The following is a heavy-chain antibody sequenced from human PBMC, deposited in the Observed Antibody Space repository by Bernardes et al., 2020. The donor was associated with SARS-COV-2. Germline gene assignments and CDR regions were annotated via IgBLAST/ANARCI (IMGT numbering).Heavy chain of an antibody. Sequence: ASVKVSCKVSGYTLTELSMHWVRQAPGKGLEWMGGFDPEDGETIYAQKFQGRVTMTEDTSTDTAYMELSSLRSEDTAVYYCATGLAVAGTPTYYYYYYGMDVWGQGTTVTGSS. D-gene: IGHD6-19*01. J-gene: IGHJ6*02. CDR1: GYTLTELS. V-gene: IGHV1-24*01. CDR3: ATGLAVAGTPTYYYYYYGMDV. CDR2: FDPEDGET.